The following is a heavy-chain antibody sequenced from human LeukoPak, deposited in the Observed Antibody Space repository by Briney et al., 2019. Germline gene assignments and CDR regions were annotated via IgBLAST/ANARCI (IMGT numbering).Heavy chain of an antibody. CDR1: GDSASSNSAA. J-gene: IGHJ5*02. CDR2: TYYRSKWYD. V-gene: IGHV6-1*01. D-gene: IGHD5-24*01. CDR3: ARQNNTYHHYNLGWFDP. Sequence: SQTLSLTCAISGDSASSNSAAWNWIRQSPSRGLEWLGRTYYRSKWYDDYAVSVKSRITINPDTSKNQFSLQLSSVTPEDTAVYYCARQNNTYHHYNLGWFDPWGQGTLVTVSS.